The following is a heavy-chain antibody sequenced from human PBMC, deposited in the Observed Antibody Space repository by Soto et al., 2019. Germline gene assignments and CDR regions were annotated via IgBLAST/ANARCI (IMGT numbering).Heavy chain of an antibody. CDR3: ARALTAYDSSGLFYVY. V-gene: IGHV3-21*01. Sequence: GGSLRLSCAASGFTFSSYSMNWVRQAPGKGLEWVSSISSSSSYIYYADSVKGRFTISRDNAKNSLYLQMNSLRAEDTAVYYCARALTAYDSSGLFYVYWGQGTLVTVSS. CDR2: ISSSSSYI. D-gene: IGHD3-22*01. J-gene: IGHJ4*02. CDR1: GFTFSSYS.